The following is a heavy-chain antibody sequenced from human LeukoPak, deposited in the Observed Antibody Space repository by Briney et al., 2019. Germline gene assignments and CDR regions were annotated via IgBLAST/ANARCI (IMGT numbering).Heavy chain of an antibody. J-gene: IGHJ3*02. V-gene: IGHV4-34*01. CDR3: ARKRVGVHDAFDI. CDR2: INHSGST. CDR1: GGSFSGYY. Sequence: SETLSLTCAVYGGSFSGYYWSWIRQPPGKGLEWIGEINHSGSTNYNPSLKSRVTISVDTSKNQFSPKLSSVTAADTAVYYCARKRVGVHDAFDIWGQGTMVTVSS. D-gene: IGHD1-26*01.